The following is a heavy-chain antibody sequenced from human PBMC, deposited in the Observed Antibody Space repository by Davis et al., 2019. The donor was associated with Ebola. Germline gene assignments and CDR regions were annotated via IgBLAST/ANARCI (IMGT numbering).Heavy chain of an antibody. J-gene: IGHJ3*02. CDR1: GFTFSSNS. Sequence: GGSLRLSCAASGFTFSSNSMSWVRQAPGKGLEWVSTFGTSGDTYYADSVKGRFTISRDNSKNTLYLQMNGLRVDDMAIYYCAKDTSNIWFDIWGQGTMVTVSS. V-gene: IGHV3-23*01. D-gene: IGHD1-26*01. CDR2: FGTSGDT. CDR3: AKDTSNIWFDI.